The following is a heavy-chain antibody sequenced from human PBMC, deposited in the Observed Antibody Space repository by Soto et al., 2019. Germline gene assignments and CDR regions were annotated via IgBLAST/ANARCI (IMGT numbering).Heavy chain of an antibody. CDR1: GFTFTTYI. J-gene: IGHJ4*02. CDR2: ISDSSRYI. CDR3: ARAIVATLTSYDF. V-gene: IGHV3-21*02. Sequence: EVQLVESAGGLVKPGGSLRLSCAASGFTFTTYIMSWVRQTPGKGLEWVSSISDSSRYIHYADSVKGRFAISRDNAKNPLYLQMNNLRAEDTAVYYCARAIVATLTSYDFWGQGTLVTVSS. D-gene: IGHD5-12*01.